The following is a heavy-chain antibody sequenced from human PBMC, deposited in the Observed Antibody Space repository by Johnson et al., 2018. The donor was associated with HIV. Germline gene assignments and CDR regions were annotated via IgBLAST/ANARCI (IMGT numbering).Heavy chain of an antibody. J-gene: IGHJ3*02. V-gene: IGHV3-30*02. CDR2: IRYDGSNK. Sequence: QVQLVESGGGVVQPGGSLRLSCAASGFTFSSYGMHWVRQAPGKGLEWVAFIRYDGSNKYYADSVKGRFTISRHNSKNTLYLQMNSLRAEDTAVYYCAKDTVSGSYYDAFDIWGQWTMVTVSS. CDR3: AKDTVSGSYYDAFDI. D-gene: IGHD1-26*01. CDR1: GFTFSSYG.